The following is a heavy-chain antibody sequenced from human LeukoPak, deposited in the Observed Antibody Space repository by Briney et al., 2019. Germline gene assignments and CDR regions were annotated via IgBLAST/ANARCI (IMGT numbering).Heavy chain of an antibody. V-gene: IGHV4-39*01. CDR2: IHYNGST. D-gene: IGHD6-6*01. J-gene: IGHJ4*02. CDR3: ARHLSSIAARPPTESGL. CDR1: VGSISSSSYY. Sequence: SETLSLTCTVSVGSISSSSYYWGWVRQPPGRGVGWIGRIHYNGSTYNKPPLKSRVTKTVDTSKSQYSLKLTPVTPPDTALYYCARHLSSIAARPPTESGLGGRGTLVTVS.